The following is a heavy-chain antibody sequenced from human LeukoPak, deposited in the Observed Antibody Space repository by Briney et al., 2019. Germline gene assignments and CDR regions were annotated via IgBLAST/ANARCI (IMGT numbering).Heavy chain of an antibody. V-gene: IGHV3-7*01. CDR3: TRDRNYYDSSGYYDSFDI. D-gene: IGHD3-22*01. Sequence: GGSLRLSCPAYGFTFSSYWMIWVRQAPGKGLEWVANIKEDGSKIYYVDSVKGRFTISRDNAKNSLYLQMNSLRAEDTAVYFCTRDRNYYDSSGYYDSFDIWGQGTMVTVSS. CDR2: IKEDGSKI. CDR1: GFTFSSYW. J-gene: IGHJ3*02.